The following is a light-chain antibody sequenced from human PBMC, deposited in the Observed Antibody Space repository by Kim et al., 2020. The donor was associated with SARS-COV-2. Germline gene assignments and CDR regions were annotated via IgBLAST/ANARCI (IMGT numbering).Light chain of an antibody. V-gene: IGKV1-39*01. CDR3: QQSYSSPRS. J-gene: IGKJ5*01. CDR2: ATS. Sequence: DIQVTQSPSSLSASVGDRVTISCRTSHPIINQLSWYQQKSGKVPKVLIYATSTLQPGVPSRFSGSGSGTEFTLTIRNLQPEDFATYYCQQSYSSPRSFGQGTRLEIK. CDR1: HPIINQ.